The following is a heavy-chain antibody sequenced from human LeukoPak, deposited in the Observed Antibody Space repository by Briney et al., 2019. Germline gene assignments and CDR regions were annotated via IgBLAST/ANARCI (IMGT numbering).Heavy chain of an antibody. V-gene: IGHV3-7*01. CDR1: GFTFSSYW. Sequence: PGGSLRLSCAASGFTFSSYWMSWVRQAPGKGLEWVANIKQDGSEKYYVDSVKGRFTISRDNAKNSLYLQMNSLRAEDTAVYYCARVRWDILTGHDAFDIWGQGTMVTVSS. CDR3: ARVRWDILTGHDAFDI. CDR2: IKQDGSEK. D-gene: IGHD3-9*01. J-gene: IGHJ3*02.